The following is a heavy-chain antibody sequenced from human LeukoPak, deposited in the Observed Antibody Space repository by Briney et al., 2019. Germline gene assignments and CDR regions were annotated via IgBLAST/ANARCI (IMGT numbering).Heavy chain of an antibody. CDR1: GFTFSSYA. D-gene: IGHD4-17*01. J-gene: IGHJ4*02. CDR2: INWNGGST. CDR3: ASLVTTSSPFDY. V-gene: IGHV3-20*04. Sequence: GGSLRLSCAASGFTFSSYAMNWVRQAPGKGLEWVSGINWNGGSTGYADSVKGRFTISRDNAKNSLYLQMNSLRAEDTALYYCASLVTTSSPFDYWGQGTLVTVSS.